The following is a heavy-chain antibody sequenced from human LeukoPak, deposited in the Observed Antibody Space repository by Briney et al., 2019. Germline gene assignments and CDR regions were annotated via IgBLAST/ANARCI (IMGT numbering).Heavy chain of an antibody. V-gene: IGHV3-7*02. CDR3: ATITGYLDY. Sequence: GSLRLSCATSGFTSNNNWMSWVRQAPGKGLEWVANIDQDGSEKYYVDSVKGRFTISRDNAGNSLYLQMNSLRAEDTAVYYCATITGYLDYWGQGTLVTVSS. J-gene: IGHJ4*02. CDR2: IDQDGSEK. CDR1: GFTSNNNW. D-gene: IGHD1-14*01.